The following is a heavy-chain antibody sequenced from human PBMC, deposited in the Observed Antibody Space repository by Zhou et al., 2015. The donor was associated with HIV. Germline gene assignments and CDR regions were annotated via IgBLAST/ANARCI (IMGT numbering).Heavy chain of an antibody. CDR2: IIPVLGTT. CDR1: GGTFSSYG. Sequence: QVQLVQSGAEVKKPGSSVKVSCKASGGTFSSYGISWVRKAPGQGLEWMGGIIPVLGTTHYAQRFQGRVSITADRSTSTAYMELRSLTSEDTAVYYCARRVHWYFDLWGRGTRVTVSS. J-gene: IGHJ2*01. D-gene: IGHD2-2*01. V-gene: IGHV1-69*06. CDR3: ARRVHWYFDL.